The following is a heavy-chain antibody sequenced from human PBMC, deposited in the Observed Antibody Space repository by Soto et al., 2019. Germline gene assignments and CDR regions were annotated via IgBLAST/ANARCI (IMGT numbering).Heavy chain of an antibody. J-gene: IGHJ4*02. CDR3: ARATGIYSGSYSSGYYFDY. CDR2: IYYSGST. Sequence: PLETLSLTCTVSGGSISSYYWSWIRQPPGKGLEWIGYIYYSGSTNYNPSLKSRVTISVDTSKNQFSLKLSSVTAADTAVYYCARATGIYSGSYSSGYYFDYWGQGTLVTVSS. D-gene: IGHD1-26*01. CDR1: GGSISSYY. V-gene: IGHV4-59*01.